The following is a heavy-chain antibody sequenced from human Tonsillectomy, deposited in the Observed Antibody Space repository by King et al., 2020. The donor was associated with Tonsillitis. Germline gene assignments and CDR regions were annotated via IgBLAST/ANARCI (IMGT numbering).Heavy chain of an antibody. D-gene: IGHD4-23*01. V-gene: IGHV4-59*01. CDR1: GGSISSYY. CDR2: IYYSGST. CDR3: ARDLGYGGNSGAFDI. Sequence: LQLQESGPGLVKPSETLSLTCTVSGGSISSYYWSWIRQPPGKGLEWIGYIYYSGSTNYNPALKSRVTISVDTSKNQFSLKLRSVTAADTAVYYCARDLGYGGNSGAFDIWGQGTMVTVSS. J-gene: IGHJ3*02.